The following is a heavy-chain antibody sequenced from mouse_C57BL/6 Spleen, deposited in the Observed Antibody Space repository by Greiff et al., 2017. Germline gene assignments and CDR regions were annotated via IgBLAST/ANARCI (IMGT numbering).Heavy chain of an antibody. CDR3: AREAYGNYVDYAMDY. D-gene: IGHD2-1*01. Sequence: QVQLQQPGAELVKPGASVKMSCKASGYTFTSYWITWVKQRPGQGLEWIGDIYPGSGSTNYNEKFKSKATLTVDTSSSTAYMQLSSLTSEDSAVXYCAREAYGNYVDYAMDYWGQGTSVTVSA. CDR1: GYTFTSYW. CDR2: IYPGSGST. V-gene: IGHV1-55*01. J-gene: IGHJ4*01.